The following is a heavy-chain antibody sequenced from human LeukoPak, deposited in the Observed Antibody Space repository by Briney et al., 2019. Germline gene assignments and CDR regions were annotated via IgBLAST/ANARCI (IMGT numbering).Heavy chain of an antibody. V-gene: IGHV3-48*03. CDR1: GFTFSRYE. J-gene: IGHJ4*02. Sequence: GGSLRLSCAASGFTFSRYEMNWVRQAPGKRLEWVSYISSSGSTIYYADSVKGRFTISRDNAKNSLYLQMNSLRAEDTAVYYCARDSSLGGVRDYWGQGTLVTVSS. CDR2: ISSSGSTI. CDR3: ARDSSLGGVRDY. D-gene: IGHD3-16*01.